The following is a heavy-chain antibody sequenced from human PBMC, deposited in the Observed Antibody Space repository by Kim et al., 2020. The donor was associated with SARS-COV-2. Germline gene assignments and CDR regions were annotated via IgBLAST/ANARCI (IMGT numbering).Heavy chain of an antibody. CDR2: ISYDGSNK. V-gene: IGHV3-33*05. D-gene: IGHD3-10*01. CDR1: GFTFSSYG. J-gene: IGHJ6*02. CDR3: ASHPRPMVRGVMDYYGMDV. Sequence: GGSLRLSCAASGFTFSSYGMHWVRQAPGKGLEWVAVISYDGSNKYYADSVKGRFTISRDNSKNTLYLQMNSLRAEDTAVYYCASHPRPMVRGVMDYYGMDVWGQGTTVTVSS.